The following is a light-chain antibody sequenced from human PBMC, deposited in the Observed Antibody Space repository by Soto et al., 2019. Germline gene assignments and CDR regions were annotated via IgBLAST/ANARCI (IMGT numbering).Light chain of an antibody. Sequence: QSALIQPPSASGSPGQSVTISCTGTRRDIGGYDFVSWYQQHPDKAPKLIISEVNKRPSGVPDRFSGSKSGNTASLTISGLQSDDEADYYCCSFAGGTNLVFGTGTQLTVL. J-gene: IGLJ1*01. CDR1: RRDIGGYDF. CDR3: CSFAGGTNLV. CDR2: EVN. V-gene: IGLV2-8*01.